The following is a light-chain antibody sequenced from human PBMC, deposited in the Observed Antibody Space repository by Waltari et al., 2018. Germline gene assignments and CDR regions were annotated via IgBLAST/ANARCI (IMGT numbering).Light chain of an antibody. J-gene: IGKJ1*01. V-gene: IGKV1-5*03. CDR2: KAS. CDR3: LQYNGAPRT. CDR1: QNINTW. Sequence: DIQMTQSPSTLSASVGERVTITCRASQNINTWLALHQQKPGKAPKLLIYKASSLESGVPSRFSGSGSGTEFTLTISSLQPDDFATYYCLQYNGAPRTFGQGTKVEVK.